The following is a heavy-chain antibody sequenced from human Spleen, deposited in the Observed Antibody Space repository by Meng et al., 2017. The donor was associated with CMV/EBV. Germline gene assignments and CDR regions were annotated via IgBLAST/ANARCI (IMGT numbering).Heavy chain of an antibody. V-gene: IGHV1-2*02. D-gene: IGHD1/OR15-1a*01. CDR3: ARVDWNNLMDY. CDR2: VNPNSGGT. J-gene: IGHJ4*02. CDR1: GYTFTDYY. Sequence: ASVKVSCKTSGYTFTDYYIHWVRQAPGQGLEWMGWVNPNSGGTNYAQKFQGRVNMTRDTSISTAYMELSRLRSDDTAVYYCARVDWNNLMDYWGQGTLVTVSS.